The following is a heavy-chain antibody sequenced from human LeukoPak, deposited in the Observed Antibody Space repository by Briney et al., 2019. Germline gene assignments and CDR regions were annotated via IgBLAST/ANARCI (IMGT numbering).Heavy chain of an antibody. CDR1: GFTFSSYW. J-gene: IGHJ4*02. CDR2: ISSSGSTI. CDR3: ARTYYDILTGYNPYFDY. V-gene: IGHV3-48*04. Sequence: GGSLRLSCAASGFTFSSYWMSWVRQAPGKGLEWVSYISSSGSTIYYADSVKGRFTISRDNAKNFLYLQMNSLRAEDTAVYYCARTYYDILTGYNPYFDYWGQGILVTVSS. D-gene: IGHD3-9*01.